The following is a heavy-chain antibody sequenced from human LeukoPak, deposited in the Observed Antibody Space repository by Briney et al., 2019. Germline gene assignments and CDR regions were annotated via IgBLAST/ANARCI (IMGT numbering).Heavy chain of an antibody. D-gene: IGHD3-10*01. V-gene: IGHV3-7*01. CDR1: GFTFSTYW. J-gene: IGHJ3*02. CDR3: AREGAYGSGSSDACDI. CDR2: IKPDGTEK. Sequence: SGGSLRLSCAASGFTFSTYWMSWVRQAPGKGLEWVAYIKPDGTEKYYVDSVKGRFTISRDNAKNSLYLQMTSLRAEDTAVYYCAREGAYGSGSSDACDIWGQGTMVTVSS.